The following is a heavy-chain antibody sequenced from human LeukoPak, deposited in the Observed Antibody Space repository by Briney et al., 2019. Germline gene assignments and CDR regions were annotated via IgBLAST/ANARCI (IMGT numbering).Heavy chain of an antibody. Sequence: GGSLRLSCAASGFTFSSYEMNWVRQAPGKGLEWVSYISSSGSTIYYADSVKGRFTISRENAKNSLYLQMNSLRAEDTAVYYCAELGITMIGGVWGKGTTVTISS. CDR3: AELGITMIGGV. CDR1: GFTFSSYE. CDR2: ISSSGSTI. V-gene: IGHV3-48*03. J-gene: IGHJ6*04. D-gene: IGHD3-10*02.